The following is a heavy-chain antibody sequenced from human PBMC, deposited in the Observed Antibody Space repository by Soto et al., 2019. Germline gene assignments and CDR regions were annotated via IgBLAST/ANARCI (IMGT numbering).Heavy chain of an antibody. CDR2: IYPGDSDT. CDR1: GFRFTSYW. J-gene: IGHJ3*02. CDR3: ATRNYESSGYYYSGAFDI. D-gene: IGHD3-22*01. V-gene: IGHV5-51*01. Sequence: PGEALKNSCKGSGFRFTSYWIGWVRQMPGKGLEWMGIIYPGDSDTGYSPSFQGQVTISADKSISTAYLQWSSLKASDTAMYYCATRNYESSGYYYSGAFDIWGQGTMVTVSS.